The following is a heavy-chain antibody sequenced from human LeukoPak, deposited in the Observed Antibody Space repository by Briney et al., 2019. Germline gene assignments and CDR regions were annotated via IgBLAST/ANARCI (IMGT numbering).Heavy chain of an antibody. D-gene: IGHD3-10*01. CDR3: ARLPTDGSGSTFDY. CDR2: IYYSGST. V-gene: IGHV4-39*01. J-gene: IGHJ4*02. CDR1: GGSISSSSYY. Sequence: SETLSLTCTVSGGSISSSSYYWGWIRQPPGKGLEWIGSIYYSGSTYYNPSLKSRVTISVDTSKNQFSLKLSSVTAADTAVYYCARLPTDGSGSTFDYWGQGTLVTVSS.